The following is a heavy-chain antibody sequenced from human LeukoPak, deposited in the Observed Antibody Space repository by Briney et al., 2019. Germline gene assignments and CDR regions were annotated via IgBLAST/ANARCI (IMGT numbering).Heavy chain of an antibody. J-gene: IGHJ4*02. Sequence: SVTLFLTCTVSDDSISDYYRGWIRQPPGKGLEWIGYFYNSGRSTYNPSLKSRVTISADTSKNHFSLKLNSVTTADTAVYYCTRGAGWLIDYWGQGILVTVSS. CDR1: DDSISDYY. V-gene: IGHV4-59*01. CDR3: TRGAGWLIDY. D-gene: IGHD3-16*01. CDR2: FYNSGRS.